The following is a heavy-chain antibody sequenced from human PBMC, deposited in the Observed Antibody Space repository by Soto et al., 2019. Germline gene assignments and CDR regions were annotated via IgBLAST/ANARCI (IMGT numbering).Heavy chain of an antibody. CDR2: FDPEDGET. CDR1: GYTLTELS. J-gene: IGHJ6*03. D-gene: IGHD6-13*01. CDR3: ATTPSRRQLVRATYYYYMDV. Sequence: ASVKVSCKVSGYTLTELSMHWVRQAPGKGLEWMGGFDPEDGETIYAQKFQGRVTMTEDTSTDTAYMELSSLRSEDTAVYYCATTPSRRQLVRATYYYYMDVWGKGTTVTVSS. V-gene: IGHV1-24*01.